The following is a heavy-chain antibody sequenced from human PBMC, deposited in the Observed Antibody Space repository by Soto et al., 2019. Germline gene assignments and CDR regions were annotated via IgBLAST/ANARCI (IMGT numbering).Heavy chain of an antibody. CDR1: GFKFEDYA. J-gene: IGHJ5*01. V-gene: IGHV3-9*01. D-gene: IGHD3-22*01. Sequence: EVHLVESGGGLVRPGRSLRLSCAASGFKFEDYAMHWVRQGPGKGLEWVSGISWNSGRIGYADSVKGRFIISRDNAKNTMFLQMNSFRAEDSALYYCAKAPHYYDSGSFCQPPDSWGHGTLVTVSS. CDR3: AKAPHYYDSGSFCQPPDS. CDR2: ISWNSGRI.